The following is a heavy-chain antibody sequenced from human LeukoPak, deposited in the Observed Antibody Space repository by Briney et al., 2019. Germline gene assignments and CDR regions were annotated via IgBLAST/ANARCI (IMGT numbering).Heavy chain of an antibody. D-gene: IGHD3/OR15-3a*01. Sequence: GGSLRLSCAASGFTFSSYAMSWVRQAPGKGLEWVSVISGSGGSTYYADSVKGRFTISRDNSKNTLYLQMNSLRAEDTAVYYCAKVGQVDWYFDYWGKGTLVTVSS. V-gene: IGHV3-23*01. CDR3: AKVGQVDWYFDY. J-gene: IGHJ4*02. CDR1: GFTFSSYA. CDR2: ISGSGGST.